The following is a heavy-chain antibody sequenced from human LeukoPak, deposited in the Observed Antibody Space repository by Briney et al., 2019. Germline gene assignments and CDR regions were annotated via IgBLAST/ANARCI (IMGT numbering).Heavy chain of an antibody. CDR2: IWYDGSNK. Sequence: PGGSLRLSYAASGFTFSSYGMHWVRQAPGKGLEWVALIWYDGSNKYYTDSVKGRLTISRDNSKNTLYLQMNSLRAEDTAIYYCAREGPRGNSQFDYWGQGTLVTVSS. J-gene: IGHJ4*02. CDR3: AREGPRGNSQFDY. V-gene: IGHV3-33*01. D-gene: IGHD2/OR15-2a*01. CDR1: GFTFSSYG.